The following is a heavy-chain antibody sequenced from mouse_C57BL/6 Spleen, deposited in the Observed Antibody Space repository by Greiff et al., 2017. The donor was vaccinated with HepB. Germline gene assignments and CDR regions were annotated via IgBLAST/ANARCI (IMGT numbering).Heavy chain of an antibody. CDR3: ARDSTTGTFAY. D-gene: IGHD4-1*01. CDR1: GYTFTDYY. J-gene: IGHJ3*01. V-gene: IGHV1-26*01. CDR2: INPNNGGT. Sequence: EVQLQQSGPELVKPGASVKISCKASGYTFTDYYMNWVKQSHGKSLEWIGDINPNNGGTSYNQKFKGKATLTVDKSSSTAYMELRSLTSEDSAVYYCARDSTTGTFAYWGQGTLVTVSA.